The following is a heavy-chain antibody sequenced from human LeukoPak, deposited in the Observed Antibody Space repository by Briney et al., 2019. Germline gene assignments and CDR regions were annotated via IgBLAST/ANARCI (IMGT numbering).Heavy chain of an antibody. CDR2: IKYDGSEK. J-gene: IGHJ4*02. V-gene: IGHV3-7*01. CDR3: ARGGFRYPDY. Sequence: GGSLRLSCAASGFTFNHYWMSWVRQAPGKGLEWMANIKYDGSEKYYVDSVKGRFTISRDNAKNSLYLRMNSLRAEDTAVYYCARGGFRYPDYWGQGTLVTVSS. CDR1: GFTFNHYW. D-gene: IGHD1-26*01.